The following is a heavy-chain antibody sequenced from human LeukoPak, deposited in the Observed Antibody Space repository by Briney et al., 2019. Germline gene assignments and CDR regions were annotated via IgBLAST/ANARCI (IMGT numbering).Heavy chain of an antibody. D-gene: IGHD1/OR15-1a*01. CDR2: INPNSGGT. CDR1: GYTFTGYY. CDR3: ARVMNREGTNY. Sequence: ASVKVSCKASGYTFTGYYMHWVRQAPGQGLEWMGWINPNSGGTKYAQKFQGWVTMTRDTSISTAYMELNRLRSDDTAVYYCARVMNREGTNYWGQGTLVTVSS. J-gene: IGHJ4*02. V-gene: IGHV1-2*04.